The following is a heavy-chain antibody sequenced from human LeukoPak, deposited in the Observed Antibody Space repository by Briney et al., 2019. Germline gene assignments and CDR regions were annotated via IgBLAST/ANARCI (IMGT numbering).Heavy chain of an antibody. CDR3: ARDSGTTGEVKFDP. D-gene: IGHD3-10*01. CDR1: GGSISSYY. CDR2: IYYSGST. J-gene: IGHJ5*02. V-gene: IGHV4-59*01. Sequence: SGTLSLTCTVSGGSISSYYWSWIRQPPGKGLEGIGYIYYSGSTNYNPSLKSRVTISVDTSKNQFSLKLSSVTAADTAVYYCARDSGTTGEVKFDPWGQGTLVTVSS.